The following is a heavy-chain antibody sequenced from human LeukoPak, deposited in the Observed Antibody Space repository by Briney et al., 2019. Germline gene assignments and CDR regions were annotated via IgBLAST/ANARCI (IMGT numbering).Heavy chain of an antibody. V-gene: IGHV3-23*01. D-gene: IGHD2-15*01. CDR3: AKAPLVRCTGVICYYFDY. Sequence: PGGSLRLSCAASGFTFSSYAMSWVRQAPGKGLEWVSAISGSGGSTYYADSVKGRFTISRDNSKNTLYLQMNSLRAEDAAVYYCAKAPLVRCTGVICYYFDYWGQGTLVTVSS. J-gene: IGHJ4*02. CDR2: ISGSGGST. CDR1: GFTFSSYA.